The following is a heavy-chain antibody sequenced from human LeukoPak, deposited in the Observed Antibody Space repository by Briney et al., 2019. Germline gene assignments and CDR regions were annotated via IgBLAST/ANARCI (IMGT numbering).Heavy chain of an antibody. CDR3: ARDGATGTTSDY. CDR1: GFTFSSYW. Sequence: QPGGSLRLSCAVSGFTFSSYWMSWVRQAPGKGLEWVANIKQEGSEKTYVDSVKGRFTISRDNAQNSLYLQMNSLRAEDTAVYYCARDGATGTTSDYWGQGTLVTVSS. V-gene: IGHV3-7*03. D-gene: IGHD1-1*01. CDR2: IKQEGSEK. J-gene: IGHJ4*02.